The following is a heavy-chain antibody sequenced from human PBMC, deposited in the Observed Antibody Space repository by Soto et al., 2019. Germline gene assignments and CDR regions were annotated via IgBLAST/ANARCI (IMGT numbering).Heavy chain of an antibody. V-gene: IGHV3-48*04. CDR2: ISSSSSTI. Sequence: GGSLRLSCAASGFTFSSYSMNWVRQAPGKGLEWVSYISSSSSTIYYADSVKGRFTISRDNAKNSLYLQMNSLRADDTAVYYCAREDADTAMVTGAFDIWGQGTMVTVSS. CDR1: GFTFSSYS. CDR3: AREDADTAMVTGAFDI. J-gene: IGHJ3*02. D-gene: IGHD5-18*01.